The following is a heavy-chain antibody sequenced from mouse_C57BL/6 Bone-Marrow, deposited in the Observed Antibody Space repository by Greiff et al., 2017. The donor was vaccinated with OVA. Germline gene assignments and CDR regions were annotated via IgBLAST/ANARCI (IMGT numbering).Heavy chain of an antibody. CDR2: ISYSGST. Sequence: EVKLVESGPGLAKPSQTLSLTCSVTGYSITSDYWNWIRKFPGNKLEYMGYISYSGSTYYNPSLKSRISITRDTSKNQYYLQLNSVTTEDTATYYCAREGRYYGSSHWYFDVWGTGTTVTVSS. CDR1: GYSITSDY. J-gene: IGHJ1*03. CDR3: AREGRYYGSSHWYFDV. D-gene: IGHD1-1*01. V-gene: IGHV3-8*01.